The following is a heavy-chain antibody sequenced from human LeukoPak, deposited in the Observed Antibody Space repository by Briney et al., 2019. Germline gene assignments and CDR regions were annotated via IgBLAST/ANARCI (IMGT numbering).Heavy chain of an antibody. CDR1: GGSFSGYY. CDR3: ATSRDYVWGSYSF. J-gene: IGHJ4*02. D-gene: IGHD3-16*01. Sequence: PSETLSLTCAVYGGSFSGYYWSWIRQPPGKGLEWIGEINHSGSTNYNPSLKSRVTISVDTSKNQFSLELSSVTAADTAVYYCATSRDYVWGSYSFWGQGTLVTVSS. V-gene: IGHV4-34*01. CDR2: INHSGST.